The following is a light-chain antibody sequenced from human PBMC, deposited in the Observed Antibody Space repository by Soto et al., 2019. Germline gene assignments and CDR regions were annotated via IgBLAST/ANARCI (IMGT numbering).Light chain of an antibody. V-gene: IGKV3D-15*01. J-gene: IGKJ1*01. Sequence: ELLMTQSPATLSLSPGERATLSCRASQSVSSNLAWYQQKPGQAPRLLIYDAFTRATGIPARFSGSVSGTEFTLTISSLDSEDFAVYYCQQFSKWPPAFGQGSKVEIK. CDR2: DAF. CDR3: QQFSKWPPA. CDR1: QSVSSN.